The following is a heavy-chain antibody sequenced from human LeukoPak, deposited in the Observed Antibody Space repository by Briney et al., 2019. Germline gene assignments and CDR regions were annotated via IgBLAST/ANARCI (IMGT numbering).Heavy chain of an antibody. V-gene: IGHV4-4*07. CDR1: GGSISSYY. CDR3: ARDDRCSGGSCHPGDY. J-gene: IGHJ4*02. Sequence: SETLSLTCTVSGGSISSYYWSWIRQPAGKGVEWIGRIYTSGSTNYNPSLKSRVAMSVDTSKNQFSLKLSSVTAADTAVYYCARDDRCSGGSCHPGDYWGQGTLVTVSS. D-gene: IGHD2-15*01. CDR2: IYTSGST.